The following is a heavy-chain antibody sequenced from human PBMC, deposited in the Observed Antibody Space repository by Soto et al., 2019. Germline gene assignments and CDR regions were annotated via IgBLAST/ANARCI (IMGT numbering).Heavy chain of an antibody. D-gene: IGHD3-10*01. Sequence: EVQLVESGGGLVQPGGSLRLSCAASGFTFGSRAMSWVRQSPGEGLEWFSTITDTGGDAKYADSVRGRFAISRDNSKNTLYLQMSALRAEDSAIYFCVRGSKDSYPGSRIFDFWGRGTLVTVSS. V-gene: IGHV3-23*04. J-gene: IGHJ4*02. CDR1: GFTFGSRA. CDR3: VRGSKDSYPGSRIFDF. CDR2: ITDTGGDA.